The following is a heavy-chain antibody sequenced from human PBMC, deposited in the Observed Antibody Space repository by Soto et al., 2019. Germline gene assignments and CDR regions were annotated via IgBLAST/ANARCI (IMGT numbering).Heavy chain of an antibody. V-gene: IGHV1-2*04. J-gene: IGHJ3*02. CDR2: INPNSGGT. Sequence: ASVKVSCKASGYTFTGYYMHWVRQAPGQGLEWMGWINPNSGGTNYAQKFQGWVTMTRDTSISTAYMELSRLRSDDTAVYHCARGRSWIYDSSGYYYPSHAFDIWGQGTMVTVSS. CDR1: GYTFTGYY. D-gene: IGHD3-22*01. CDR3: ARGRSWIYDSSGYYYPSHAFDI.